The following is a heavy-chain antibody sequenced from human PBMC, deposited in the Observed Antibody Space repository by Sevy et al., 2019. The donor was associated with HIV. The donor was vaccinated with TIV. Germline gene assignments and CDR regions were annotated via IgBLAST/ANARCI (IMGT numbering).Heavy chain of an antibody. CDR2: LPYDGSKE. CDR1: GFRFSSYG. CDR3: TKDMVTFGGIIANSPGGFDI. V-gene: IGHV3-30*02. Sequence: GGSLRLSCAASGFRFSSYGMNWVRQAPGKGLEWVAFLPYDGSKEDYAASVKGRFTISRDNSKNTLYLQMNSLRAEVTAVYYCTKDMVTFGGIIANSPGGFDIWGQGTMVTVSS. D-gene: IGHD3-16*02. J-gene: IGHJ3*02.